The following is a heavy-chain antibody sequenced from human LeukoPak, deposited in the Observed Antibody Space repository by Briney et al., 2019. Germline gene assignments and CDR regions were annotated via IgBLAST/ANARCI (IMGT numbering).Heavy chain of an antibody. CDR2: ISGGGDKT. D-gene: IGHD3-16*01. V-gene: IGHV3-23*01. CDR1: GFTFSIYA. J-gene: IGHJ4*02. CDR3: SKDLTTAPCLVFHFDH. Sequence: GGSLRLSCAASGFTFSIYAMSWVRQAPGKGLEWVSAISGGGDKTYYAESVKGRFTISRDNSRNRMYLLMNSMRAEDTAIYYCSKDLTTAPCLVFHFDHWGQGTLVTVSS.